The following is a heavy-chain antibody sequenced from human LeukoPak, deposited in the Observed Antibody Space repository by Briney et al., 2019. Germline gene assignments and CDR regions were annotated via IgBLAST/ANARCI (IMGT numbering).Heavy chain of an antibody. V-gene: IGHV3-74*01. D-gene: IGHD6-19*01. CDR3: ATKQWLAPPPDS. CDR1: GFTFSKYW. Sequence: GGALRLSCAASGFTFSKYWMLWVRQAPGKGLGSVSRINTDGTVTTYADSVKGRFTVSRDNADNTMFLQMNSVRDEDTAVYYCATKQWLAPPPDSWGQGTPVTVSS. J-gene: IGHJ4*02. CDR2: INTDGTVT.